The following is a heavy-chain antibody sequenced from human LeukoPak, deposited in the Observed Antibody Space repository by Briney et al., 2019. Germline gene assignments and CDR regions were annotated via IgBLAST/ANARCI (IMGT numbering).Heavy chain of an antibody. CDR2: IYSGGST. CDR3: ARGIYSSGWYGPDYYYYGMDV. V-gene: IGHV3-53*01. CDR1: GFTVSSNY. J-gene: IGHJ6*02. Sequence: GGSLRLSCAASGFTVSSNYMSWVRQAPGKGLEWVSVIYSGGSTYYADSVKGRFTISRDNSKNTLYLQMNSLRAEDTAVYYCARGIYSSGWYGPDYYYYGMDVWGQGTTVTVSS. D-gene: IGHD6-19*01.